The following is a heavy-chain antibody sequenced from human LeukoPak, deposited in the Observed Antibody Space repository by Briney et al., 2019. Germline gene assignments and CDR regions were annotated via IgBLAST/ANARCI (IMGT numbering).Heavy chain of an antibody. CDR1: GGSFSGYY. V-gene: IGHV4-34*01. CDR2: INHGRST. CDR3: AKVASLNWLDS. J-gene: IGHJ5*01. Sequence: ASETLSLTCAVSGGSFSGYYWSWIRQPPGKGLEWIGEINHGRSTNYNPSLKSRVTMSVDTSKNQFSLKLSSVTAADTAVYYCAKVASLNWLDSWGQGTQVTVSS.